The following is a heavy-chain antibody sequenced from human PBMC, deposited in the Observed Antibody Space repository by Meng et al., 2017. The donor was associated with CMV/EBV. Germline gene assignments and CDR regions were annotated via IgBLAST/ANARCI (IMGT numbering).Heavy chain of an antibody. J-gene: IGHJ5*02. D-gene: IGHD1-1*01. V-gene: IGHV1-2*02. CDR2: INPNSGGT. Sequence: ASVKVSCKASGYTFTGYYMHWVRQAPGQGLEWMGWINPNSGGTNYAQKFQGRVTMTRDTSINTAYMELSRLRSDDTAVYYCARAPYNWNDVISNWFDPWGQGTLVTVSS. CDR3: ARAPYNWNDVISNWFDP. CDR1: GYTFTGYY.